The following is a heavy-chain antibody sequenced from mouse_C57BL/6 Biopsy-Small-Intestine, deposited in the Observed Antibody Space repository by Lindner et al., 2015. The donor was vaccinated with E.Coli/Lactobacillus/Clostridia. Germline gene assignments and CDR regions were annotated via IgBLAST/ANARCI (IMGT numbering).Heavy chain of an antibody. Sequence: VQLQESGGGLAQPKGSLKLSCAASGFTFNSYAMHWVRQAPGKGLEWVARIRSKSSNFATYYADSVKDRFTISRDDSQSMLYLQMNNLKTEDTAMYYCVRDRSDSSGYPYAMDYWGQGTSVTVSS. D-gene: IGHD3-2*02. V-gene: IGHV10-3*01. J-gene: IGHJ4*01. CDR3: VRDRSDSSGYPYAMDY. CDR2: IRSKSSNFAT. CDR1: GFTFNSYA.